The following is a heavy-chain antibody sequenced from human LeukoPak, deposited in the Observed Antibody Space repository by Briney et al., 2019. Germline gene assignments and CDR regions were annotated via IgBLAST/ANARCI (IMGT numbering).Heavy chain of an antibody. CDR2: IYTSGST. CDR3: ARGPSGDFWSGYYFSAFDI. J-gene: IGHJ3*02. CDR1: GDSISSYY. V-gene: IGHV4-4*07. D-gene: IGHD3-3*01. Sequence: PSETLSLTCTLSGDSISSYYWRWIRQPAGGGLEWLGRIYTSGSTNHHPSLKSRVTMSVDTSKNQFSLKLSSVTAADTAVYYCARGPSGDFWSGYYFSAFDIWGQGTMVTVSS.